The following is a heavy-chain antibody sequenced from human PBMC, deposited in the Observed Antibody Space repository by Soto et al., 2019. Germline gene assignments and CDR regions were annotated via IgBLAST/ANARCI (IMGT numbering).Heavy chain of an antibody. CDR2: ISSSSSYI. D-gene: IGHD2-15*01. CDR3: ANRVLVVAATFDEFDI. Sequence: MPGGSLRLSCAASGFTFSSYSMNWVRQAPGKGLEWVSSISSSSSYIYYADSVKGRFTISRDNAKNSLYLQMNSLRAEDTAVYYCANRVLVVAATFDEFDILGLGKMVTVSS. V-gene: IGHV3-21*01. CDR1: GFTFSSYS. J-gene: IGHJ3*02.